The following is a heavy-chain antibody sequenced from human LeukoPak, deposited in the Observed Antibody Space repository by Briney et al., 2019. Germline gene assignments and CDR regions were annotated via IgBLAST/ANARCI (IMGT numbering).Heavy chain of an antibody. Sequence: PGGSLRLSCAASGFTFSSNYMSWVRQAPGKGREWVSVIYSGGSTYYADSVKGRFTISRDNSKNTLYLQMNSLRAEDTAVYYCARDMTSHDAFDIWGQGTMVTVSS. V-gene: IGHV3-66*01. CDR1: GFTFSSNY. CDR2: IYSGGST. J-gene: IGHJ3*02. D-gene: IGHD2-21*02. CDR3: ARDMTSHDAFDI.